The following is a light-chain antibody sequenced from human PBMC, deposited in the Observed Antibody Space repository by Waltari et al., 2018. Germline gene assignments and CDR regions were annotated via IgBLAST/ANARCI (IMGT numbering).Light chain of an antibody. Sequence: SSELTQPPSVSVSPGQTARISCSRDALPKQYGYWYQQKPGQAPMLVIYRDTERPSGIPGRCSGFSSGTTGTLTISGVQAEDEADYYCQSADSSGTYWEFGGGTKLTVL. CDR1: ALPKQY. V-gene: IGLV3-25*03. J-gene: IGLJ3*02. CDR2: RDT. CDR3: QSADSSGTYWE.